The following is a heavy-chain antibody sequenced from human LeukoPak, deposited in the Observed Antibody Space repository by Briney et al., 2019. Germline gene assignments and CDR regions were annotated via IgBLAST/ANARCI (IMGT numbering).Heavy chain of an antibody. CDR2: IYTSGST. Sequence: SGTLSLPCTASGGSISSGSYYWSWIRQPAGKGLEWIGRIYTSGSTNYNPSLKSRVTISVDTSKNQFSLKLSSVTAADTAVYYCARESGSELLWFGELSYYFDYWGQGTLVTVSS. D-gene: IGHD3-10*01. CDR1: GGSISSGSYY. V-gene: IGHV4-61*02. CDR3: ARESGSELLWFGELSYYFDY. J-gene: IGHJ4*02.